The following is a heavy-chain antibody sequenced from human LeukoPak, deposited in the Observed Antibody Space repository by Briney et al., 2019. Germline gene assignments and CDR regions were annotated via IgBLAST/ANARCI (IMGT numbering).Heavy chain of an antibody. CDR3: IKDMGFDLLKDAFHV. D-gene: IGHD3-9*01. J-gene: IGHJ3*01. V-gene: IGHV3-9*01. CDR1: GFSLDDYA. Sequence: GGSLRLSCVGSGFSLDDYAMHWVRQVPGKGLEWVSSISWDSGSQAYADSVRGRFTISRDNAKNSLYLQMNSLSPEDTAFYYCIKDMGFDLLKDAFHVWGQGTLVTVS. CDR2: ISWDSGSQ.